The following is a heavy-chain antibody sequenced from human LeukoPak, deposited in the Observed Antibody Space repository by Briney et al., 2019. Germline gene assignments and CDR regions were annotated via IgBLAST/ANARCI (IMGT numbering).Heavy chain of an antibody. D-gene: IGHD2-2*01. CDR2: ISSSSSYI. CDR3: ARVPADVVVPARYYFDY. V-gene: IGHV3-21*01. CDR1: GFTFSSYS. Sequence: GGSLRLSCAASGFTFSSYSMNWVRQAPGKGLEWVSSISSSSSYIYYADSVKGRFTISRDNAKNSLYLQMNSLRAEDTAVYYCARVPADVVVPARYYFDYWGQGTLVTVSS. J-gene: IGHJ4*02.